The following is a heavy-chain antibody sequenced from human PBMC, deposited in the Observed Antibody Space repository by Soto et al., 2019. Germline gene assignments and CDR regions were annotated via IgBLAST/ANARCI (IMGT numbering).Heavy chain of an antibody. V-gene: IGHV3-30*03. Sequence: QVQMVESGGGVVQPGRSLRLSCAASGFTFSSYGMHWVRQAPGKGLEWVAVISYDGSHKNYADSVKGRFTISRDNSKSTLYLEMNSLGGEDTAVYYCVGMTPQPPWGQGTLVTVSS. CDR1: GFTFSSYG. D-gene: IGHD2-15*01. CDR2: ISYDGSHK. J-gene: IGHJ5*02. CDR3: VGMTPQPP.